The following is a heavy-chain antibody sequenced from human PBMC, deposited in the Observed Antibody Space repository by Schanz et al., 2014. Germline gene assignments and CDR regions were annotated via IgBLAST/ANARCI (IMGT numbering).Heavy chain of an antibody. J-gene: IGHJ6*01. CDR1: GYTFTDYG. CDR3: VKDPDKYNWNDVEGMDV. D-gene: IGHD1-1*01. Sequence: GPGVKEPGASVKVSCKASGYTFTDYGVIWVRQAPGQGLEWMGWISTSNGNTNYIQKLQGRVTMTTDTSTSTAYMELRSLRSDDTAVYYCVKDPDKYNWNDVEGMDVWGPGTTVTVSS. V-gene: IGHV1-18*01. CDR2: ISTSNGNT.